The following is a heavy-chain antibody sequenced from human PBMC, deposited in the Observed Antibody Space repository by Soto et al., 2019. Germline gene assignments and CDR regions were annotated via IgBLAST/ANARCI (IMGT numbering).Heavy chain of an antibody. CDR3: AKEDIVVVVANYYYYMDV. CDR2: TRNKANSYTT. D-gene: IGHD2-15*01. J-gene: IGHJ6*03. CDR1: GFTFSDHY. V-gene: IGHV3-72*01. Sequence: PGGSLRLSCAASGFTFSDHYMDWVRQAPGKGLEWVGRTRNKANSYTTYYADSVKGRFTISRDNSKNTLYLQMNSLRAEDTAAYYYAKEDIVVVVANYYYYMDVWGKGTTVTVSS.